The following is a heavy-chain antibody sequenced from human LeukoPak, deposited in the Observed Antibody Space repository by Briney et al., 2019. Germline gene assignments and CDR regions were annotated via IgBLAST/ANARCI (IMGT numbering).Heavy chain of an antibody. CDR3: ATRGGQTYYDFWSGYSYDAFDI. CDR2: INHSGST. CDR1: GGSFSGYY. D-gene: IGHD3-3*01. J-gene: IGHJ3*02. Sequence: PSETLSLTCAVYGGSFSGYYWSWIRQPPGKGLEWIGEINHSGSTNYNPSLKSRVTISVDTSKNQFSLKLSSVTAADTAVYYCATRGGQTYYDFWSGYSYDAFDIWGQGTMVTVSS. V-gene: IGHV4-34*01.